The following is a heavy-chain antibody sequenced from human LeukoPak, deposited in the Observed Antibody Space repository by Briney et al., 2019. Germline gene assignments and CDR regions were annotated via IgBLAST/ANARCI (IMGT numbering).Heavy chain of an antibody. J-gene: IGHJ6*03. CDR2: ISSNGTTR. CDR1: GFTFSTYS. CDR3: ARGAIMDV. D-gene: IGHD4/OR15-4a*01. V-gene: IGHV3-48*01. Sequence: GGSLRLSCAASGFTFSTYSMNWVRQAPGKGLEWVSYISSNGTTRYYADSVKGRFTISRDNAKNSLYLQMNSLRAEDTAVYYCARGAIMDVWGKGTTVTVSS.